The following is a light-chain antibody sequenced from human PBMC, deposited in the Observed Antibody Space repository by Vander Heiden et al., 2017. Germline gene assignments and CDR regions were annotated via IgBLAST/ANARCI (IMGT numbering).Light chain of an antibody. J-gene: IGKJ2*01. V-gene: IGKV3-20*01. CDR2: GAS. CDR3: QQYGASAYT. Sequence: EIVLTQSPGTLSLSPGERATLSCRASQSVSNSYLAWYQQKPGQAPRLLISGASSRATGIPDRFTGSGSGTDFTLTISILEPDDFAVYYCQQYGASAYTFGQGTKLEIK. CDR1: QSVSNSY.